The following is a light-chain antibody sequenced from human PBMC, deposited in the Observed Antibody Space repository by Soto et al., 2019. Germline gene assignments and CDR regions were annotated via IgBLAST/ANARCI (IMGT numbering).Light chain of an antibody. CDR1: SSNIGHNA. CDR2: YDD. CDR3: AAWDDSLNGVV. J-gene: IGLJ2*01. Sequence: QSVLTQPPSVSEAPRQRVTISCSGSSSNIGHNAVNWYQQFPGKAPKLLIYYDDLLPSGVSDRFSASKSGTSASLAISGLQSEDEADYYCAAWDDSLNGVVFGGGTQLTVL. V-gene: IGLV1-36*01.